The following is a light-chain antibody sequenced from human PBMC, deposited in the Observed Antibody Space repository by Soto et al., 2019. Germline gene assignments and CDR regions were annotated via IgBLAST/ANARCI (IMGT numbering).Light chain of an antibody. V-gene: IGLV2-14*01. CDR3: SSYTSSSTLWV. J-gene: IGLJ1*01. CDR2: EVR. Sequence: QSALTQPASVSGSPGQSITISCTGTSSDVGGYNYVSWYQQHPGKAPKLIIYEVRNRPSGVSNRFSGSKSGNRASLTISGLQAEDEADYYCSSYTSSSTLWVFXTGTKGTVL. CDR1: SSDVGGYNY.